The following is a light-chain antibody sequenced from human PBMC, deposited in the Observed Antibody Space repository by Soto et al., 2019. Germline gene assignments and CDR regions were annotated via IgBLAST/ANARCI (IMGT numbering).Light chain of an antibody. CDR3: QQYGNSPRT. CDR1: QTVSSTS. J-gene: IGKJ1*01. V-gene: IGKV3-20*01. CDR2: GAS. Sequence: EIVLTQSPGTLSLSPGERATLSCRASQTVSSTSLAWYQQKPGQAPRLLIYGASSRATGIPDRFGGGGSGTDFTLTIRRLEPEDFAVYYCQQYGNSPRTFGQGTKVEIK.